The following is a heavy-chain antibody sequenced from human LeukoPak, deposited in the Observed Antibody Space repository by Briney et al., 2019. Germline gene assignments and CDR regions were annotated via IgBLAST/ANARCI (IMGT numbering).Heavy chain of an antibody. CDR1: GGSFSGYY. Sequence: SETLSLTCAVYGGSFSGYYWSWIRHPPGKGLEWIGEINHSGSTNYNPSLKSRVTISVDTSKNQFSLKLSSVTAADTAVYYCARLGSSGWYNWFDPWGQGTLVTVSS. V-gene: IGHV4-34*01. CDR2: INHSGST. J-gene: IGHJ5*02. CDR3: ARLGSSGWYNWFDP. D-gene: IGHD6-19*01.